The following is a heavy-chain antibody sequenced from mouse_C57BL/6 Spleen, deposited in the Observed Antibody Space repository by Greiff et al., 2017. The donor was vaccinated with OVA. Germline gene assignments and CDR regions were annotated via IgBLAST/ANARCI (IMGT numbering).Heavy chain of an antibody. D-gene: IGHD4-1*01. V-gene: IGHV1-81*01. CDR3: ARRPLGLDY. Sequence: VQRVESGAELARPGASVKMSCKASGYTFTSYGISWVKQRTGQGLEWIGEIYPRSGNTYYNEKFKGKATLTADKSSSTAYMELRSLTSEDSAVYFCARRPLGLDYWGQGTTLTVSS. CDR1: GYTFTSYG. CDR2: IYPRSGNT. J-gene: IGHJ2*01.